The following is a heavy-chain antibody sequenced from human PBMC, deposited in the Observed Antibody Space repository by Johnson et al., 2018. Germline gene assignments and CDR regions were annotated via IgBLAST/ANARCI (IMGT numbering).Heavy chain of an antibody. CDR3: AKVFGTYYMDV. J-gene: IGHJ6*03. V-gene: IGHV3-23*01. CDR1: GFTFSRNP. Sequence: VQLLESGGGLVQPGGYLRLSCAASGFTFSRNPMRWVRQAPGKGLAWVSAIDGSGLDTYYADSVKGRFTISRDNSKNTLYLEMNSLRAEDAAVYYGAKVFGTYYMDVWGKGTTVTVSS. D-gene: IGHD1-14*01. CDR2: IDGSGLDT.